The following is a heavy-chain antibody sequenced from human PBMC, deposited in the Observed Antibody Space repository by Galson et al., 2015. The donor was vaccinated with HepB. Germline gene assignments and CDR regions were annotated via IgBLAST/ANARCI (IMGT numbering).Heavy chain of an antibody. CDR1: GFTFSSYE. Sequence: SLRLSCAASGFTFSSYEMDWVRQAPGKGLEWVSYISSSGSTIYYADSVKGRFTISRDNAKNSLYLQMNSLRAEDTAVYYCAREERYYDILAGRGDAFDIWGQGTMVTVSS. CDR2: ISSSGSTI. V-gene: IGHV3-48*03. J-gene: IGHJ3*02. CDR3: AREERYYDILAGRGDAFDI. D-gene: IGHD3-9*01.